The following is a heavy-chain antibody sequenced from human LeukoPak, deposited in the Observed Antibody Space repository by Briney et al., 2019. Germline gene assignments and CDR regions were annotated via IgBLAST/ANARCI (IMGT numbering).Heavy chain of an antibody. Sequence: SVKASCKASGGTFSSYAISWVRQAPGQGLEWMGGIIPIFGTANYAQKFQGRVTITADESTSTAYMELSSLRSEDTAVYYCARMPPMHTYDYGDYDLDYWGQGTLVTVSS. CDR2: IIPIFGTA. V-gene: IGHV1-69*13. J-gene: IGHJ4*02. CDR1: GGTFSSYA. CDR3: ARMPPMHTYDYGDYDLDY. D-gene: IGHD4-17*01.